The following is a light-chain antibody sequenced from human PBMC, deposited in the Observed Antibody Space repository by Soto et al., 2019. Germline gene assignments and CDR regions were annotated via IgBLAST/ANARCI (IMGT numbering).Light chain of an antibody. CDR2: EVT. J-gene: IGLJ2*01. CDR3: SSYTTRSTVV. Sequence: QSALTQPASVSGSPGQSITISCTGTSSDVGAFNYVSWHQHLPGKAPKLMIFEVTNRPSGVSNRFSGSQSGNTASLTISGLQVEDEADYYCSSYTTRSTVVFGGGTKLTVL. CDR1: SSDVGAFNY. V-gene: IGLV2-14*01.